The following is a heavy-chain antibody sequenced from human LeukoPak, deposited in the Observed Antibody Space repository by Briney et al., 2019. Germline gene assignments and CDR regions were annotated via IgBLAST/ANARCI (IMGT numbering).Heavy chain of an antibody. CDR3: ARIRESLGLGAFDI. CDR1: GFSFSNYW. Sequence: PGGSLRLSCAASGFSFSNYWMCWVRQAPGKGLVCVSRINSDGSTTTYADSVKGRFTISRDNAKNTLYLQMNSLRAEDSALYYYARIRESLGLGAFDIWGQGTMVTVSS. V-gene: IGHV3-74*03. CDR2: INSDGSTT. D-gene: IGHD7-27*01. J-gene: IGHJ3*02.